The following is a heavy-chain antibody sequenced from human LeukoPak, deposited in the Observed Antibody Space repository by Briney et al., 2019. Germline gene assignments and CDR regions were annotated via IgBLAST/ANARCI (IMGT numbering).Heavy chain of an antibody. CDR2: IKTDGSTT. Sequence: GGSLRLSCAASGFTFSSYWMHWVRQAPGKGLVWVSRIKTDGSTTSYADSVKDRFAISRDNAKNTMYLQMNSLRAEDTAVYYCAKVGRPDYGSGSYSYWGQGTLVTVSS. D-gene: IGHD3-10*01. CDR3: AKVGRPDYGSGSYSY. CDR1: GFTFSSYW. J-gene: IGHJ4*02. V-gene: IGHV3-74*01.